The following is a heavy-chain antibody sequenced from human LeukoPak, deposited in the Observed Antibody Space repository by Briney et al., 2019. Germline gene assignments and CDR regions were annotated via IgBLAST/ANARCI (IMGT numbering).Heavy chain of an antibody. CDR2: INPNSGGT. J-gene: IGHJ4*02. CDR1: GYTFTGYY. CDR3: ARDLRQGSLGRSGYIGY. D-gene: IGHD3-22*01. Sequence: GASVKVSCKASGYTFTGYYLHCVRHAPGQGLEWMGWINPNSGGTNYAQKFQGRVTMTRDTSISTAYMELSRLRFDDTAVYYCARDLRQGSLGRSGYIGYWGQGTLVTVSS. V-gene: IGHV1-2*02.